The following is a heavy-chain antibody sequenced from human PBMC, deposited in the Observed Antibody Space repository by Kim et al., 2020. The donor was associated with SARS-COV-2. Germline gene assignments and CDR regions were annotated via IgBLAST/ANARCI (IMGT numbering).Heavy chain of an antibody. CDR3: AAGHSSGPGY. J-gene: IGHJ4*02. CDR2: NT. V-gene: IGHV1-58*01. D-gene: IGHD6-6*01. Sequence: NTNYEQKFQERVTITRDMSTSTAYMELSSLRSEDTAVYYCAAGHSSGPGYWGQGTLVTVSS.